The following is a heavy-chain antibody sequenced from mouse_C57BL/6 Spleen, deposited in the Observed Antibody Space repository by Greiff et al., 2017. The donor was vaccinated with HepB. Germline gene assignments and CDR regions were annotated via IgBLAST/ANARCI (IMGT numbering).Heavy chain of an antibody. J-gene: IGHJ4*01. CDR2: IWSGGST. V-gene: IGHV2-2*01. CDR3: ARGYYYCSSYYAMDY. D-gene: IGHD1-1*01. Sequence: QVQLKDSGPGLVQPSQSLSITCTVSGFSLTSYGVHWVRQSPGKGLEWLGVIWSGGSTDYNAAFISRLSISKDNSKSQVFYKMNSLQVDDTAIYYCARGYYYCSSYYAMDYWGQGTSVTVSS. CDR1: GFSLTSYG.